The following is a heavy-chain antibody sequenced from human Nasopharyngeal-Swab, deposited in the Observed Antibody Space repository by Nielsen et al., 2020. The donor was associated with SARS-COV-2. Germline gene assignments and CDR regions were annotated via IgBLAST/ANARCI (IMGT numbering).Heavy chain of an antibody. D-gene: IGHD3-3*01. J-gene: IGHJ6*02. V-gene: IGHV3-21*01. CDR3: ARGVEVGVPYYYYGMDV. CDR1: GFTFGSYS. CDR2: ISSSSSYI. Sequence: GESLKISCAASGFTFGSYSMNWVRQAPGKGLEWVSSISSSSSYIYYADSVKGRFTISRDNAKNSLYLQMNSLRAEDTAVYYCARGVEVGVPYYYYGMDVWGQGTTVTVSS.